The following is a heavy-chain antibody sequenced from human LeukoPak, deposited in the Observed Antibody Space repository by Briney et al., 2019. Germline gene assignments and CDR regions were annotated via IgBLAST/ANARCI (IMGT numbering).Heavy chain of an antibody. CDR2: ISSSSSYI. D-gene: IGHD3/OR15-3a*01. CDR1: GFTFSSYS. Sequence: GGSLRLSCAAPGFTFSSYSMNWVRQAPGKGLEWVSSISSSSSYIYYADSVKGRFTISRDNAKNSLYLQMNSLRAEDTAVYYCARVGQSGLVDWFDPWGQGTLVTVSS. CDR3: ARVGQSGLVDWFDP. V-gene: IGHV3-21*01. J-gene: IGHJ5*02.